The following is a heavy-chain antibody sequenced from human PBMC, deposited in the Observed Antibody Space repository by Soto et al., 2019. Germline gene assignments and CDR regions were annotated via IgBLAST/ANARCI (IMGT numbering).Heavy chain of an antibody. Sequence: SVKVSSKACGYTFTSYGISLVRQAPGQGLEWMGWISAYNGNTNYAQKLQGRVTMTTDTSTSTAYMELRSLRSDDTAVYYCARDSSGSYLVYWGQGTLVTSPQ. J-gene: IGHJ4*02. V-gene: IGHV1-18*01. D-gene: IGHD1-26*01. CDR3: ARDSSGSYLVY. CDR2: ISAYNGNT. CDR1: GYTFTSYG.